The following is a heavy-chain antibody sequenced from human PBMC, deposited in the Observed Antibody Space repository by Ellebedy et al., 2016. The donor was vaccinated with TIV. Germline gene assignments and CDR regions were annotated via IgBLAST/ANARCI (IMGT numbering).Heavy chain of an antibody. Sequence: GEYLKISCAGSGFTFSDYFMSWVRQAPGQGLEWLSYIPASGTGHYYEDTVKGRFTVARDNANKSLHLQMNNLRVDDTAVYYWGRAREPGPFAYYYYGMDVWGQGTTVTVSS. CDR3: GRAREPGPFAYYYYGMDV. D-gene: IGHD1-1*01. CDR2: IPASGTGH. CDR1: GFTFSDYF. J-gene: IGHJ6*02. V-gene: IGHV3-11*01.